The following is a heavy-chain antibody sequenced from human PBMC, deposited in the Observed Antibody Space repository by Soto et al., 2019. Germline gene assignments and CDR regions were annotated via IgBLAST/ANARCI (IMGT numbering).Heavy chain of an antibody. CDR3: ARDLWGYFGNDCDLIDF. CDR1: GGCINSGGYS. Sequence: PSETLSLTCAVPGGCINSGGYSCSWIRQPPGKGLEWIGYIYNSGSTYYNPSLKSRVTISVDRSKNQFSLKLNAVTAADTAVYYCARDLWGYFGNDCDLIDFWAQRTTVPVSS. V-gene: IGHV4-30-2*01. D-gene: IGHD3-22*01. J-gene: IGHJ6*02. CDR2: IYNSGST.